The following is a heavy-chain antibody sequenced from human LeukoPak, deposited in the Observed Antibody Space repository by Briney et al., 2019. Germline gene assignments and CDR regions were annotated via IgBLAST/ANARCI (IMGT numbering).Heavy chain of an antibody. D-gene: IGHD5-18*01. V-gene: IGHV3-74*01. J-gene: IGHJ4*02. CDR2: INSDGSST. Sequence: GGSLRLSCAASGFTFSSYWMHLVRQAPGKGLVWVSRINSDGSSTSYADSVKGRFTISRDNSKNTLYLQMNSLRAEDTAVYYCAKSPVLERGYSYGYFDYWGQGTLVTVSS. CDR3: AKSPVLERGYSYGYFDY. CDR1: GFTFSSYW.